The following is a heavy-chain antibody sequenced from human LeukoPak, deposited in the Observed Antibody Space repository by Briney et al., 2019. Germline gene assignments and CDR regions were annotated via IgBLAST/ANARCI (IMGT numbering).Heavy chain of an antibody. CDR2: MDNFANK. J-gene: IGHJ4*02. V-gene: IGHV3-53*01. CDR1: GFSVNNNH. D-gene: IGHD3-10*01. Sequence: GGSLRLSCAASGFSVNNNHVDWVRQAPGKGLEWVSSMDNFANKYYADSVQGRFTISRDSSRNTVFLQMNSLTVEDTAVYYCAGGSYYGSGSRPGYLGHWGLGTLVTVSS. CDR3: AGGSYYGSGSRPGYLGH.